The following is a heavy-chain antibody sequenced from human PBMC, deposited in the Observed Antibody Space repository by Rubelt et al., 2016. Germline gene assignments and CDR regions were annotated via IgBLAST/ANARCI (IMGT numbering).Heavy chain of an antibody. V-gene: IGHV4-39*07. CDR3: ARVPAAIGYYYYYMDV. Sequence: QLQLQESGPGLVKPSETLSLTCTVSVGSISSSSYYWGWIRQPPGKGLEWIGYIYYRGTTFYNPSLMSRVTISIDKSKNQFSLKLSSVTAADTAVYYCARVPAAIGYYYYYMDVWGKGTTVTVSS. D-gene: IGHD2-2*01. CDR1: VGSISSSSYY. J-gene: IGHJ6*03. CDR2: IYYRGTT.